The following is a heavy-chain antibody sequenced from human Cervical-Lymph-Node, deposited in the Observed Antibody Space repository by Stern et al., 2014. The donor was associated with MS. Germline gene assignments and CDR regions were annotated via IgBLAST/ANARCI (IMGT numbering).Heavy chain of an antibody. V-gene: IGHV1-46*03. CDR3: ASARNTAFDI. CDR1: EYTLSYFF. CDR2: INPSGGFT. Sequence: VQLGQSGAEVKKPGASVQVSCKASEYTLSYFFMNWIRQAPGQGLEWMGGINPSGGFTAYAQRFQGRFTMTRDTSTSTVFMKLSSLTSEDTALYYCASARNTAFDIWGQGTSVIVSS. J-gene: IGHJ3*02.